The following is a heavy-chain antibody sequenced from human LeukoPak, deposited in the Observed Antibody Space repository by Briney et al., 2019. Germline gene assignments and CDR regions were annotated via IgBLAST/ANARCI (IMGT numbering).Heavy chain of an antibody. CDR3: SSTTRYYYYYGMDV. Sequence: GRSLRLSCAASGFTFSSYGMHWVRQAPGKGLEWVAVIWYDGSSKYYADSVKGRFTISRDNSKKTLYLQMNSLRAEDTAVYYCSSTTRYYYYYGMDVWGKGTTVTVSS. V-gene: IGHV3-33*01. CDR1: GFTFSSYG. J-gene: IGHJ6*04. CDR2: IWYDGSSK. D-gene: IGHD2-2*01.